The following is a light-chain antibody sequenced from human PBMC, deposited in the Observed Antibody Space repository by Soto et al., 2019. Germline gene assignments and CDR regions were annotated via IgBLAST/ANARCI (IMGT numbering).Light chain of an antibody. Sequence: DIQMTQSPSTLSASIGDRVTITCRASQSMNDWLAWYQQKPGKAPKVLIYDASSLQSGVPSRFSGSGSGTEFTLTIDSLQPDDVATYYCLRYNAFSQTFCQGTKLEI. J-gene: IGKJ1*01. CDR2: DAS. CDR3: LRYNAFSQT. CDR1: QSMNDW. V-gene: IGKV1-5*01.